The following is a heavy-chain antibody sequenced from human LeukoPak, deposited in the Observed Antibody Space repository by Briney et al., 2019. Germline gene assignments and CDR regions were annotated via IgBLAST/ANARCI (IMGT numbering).Heavy chain of an antibody. CDR2: ITAGGGST. CDR1: GFTFSTYA. Sequence: GGSLRLSCAASGFTFSTYAMTRVRQAPGKGLEWVSAITAGGGSTYYADSVKGRFTISRANSKNTLYLQMNSLRAEDTAVYYCAKVSYSGYEPTYYYYYYGMDVWGQGTTVTVSS. V-gene: IGHV3-23*01. J-gene: IGHJ6*02. CDR3: AKVSYSGYEPTYYYYYYGMDV. D-gene: IGHD5-12*01.